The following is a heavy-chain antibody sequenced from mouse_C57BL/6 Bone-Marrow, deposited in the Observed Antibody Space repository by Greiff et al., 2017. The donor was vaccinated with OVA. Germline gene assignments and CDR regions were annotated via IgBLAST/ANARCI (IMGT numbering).Heavy chain of an antibody. CDR2: IRNKANNHAT. CDR3: TRPTIVTTLWDFDV. J-gene: IGHJ1*03. Sequence: EVQLVESGGGLVQPGGSMKLSCAASGFTFSDAWMDWVRQSPEKGLEWVAEIRNKANNHATYYAESVKGRFTISRDDSKSSVYLQMNSLRAEDTGIYYCTRPTIVTTLWDFDVWGTGTTVTVSS. V-gene: IGHV6-6*01. D-gene: IGHD2-5*01. CDR1: GFTFSDAW.